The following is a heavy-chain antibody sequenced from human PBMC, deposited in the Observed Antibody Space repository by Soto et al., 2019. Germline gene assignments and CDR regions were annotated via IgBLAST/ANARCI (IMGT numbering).Heavy chain of an antibody. J-gene: IGHJ5*02. CDR1: GYPFIKYG. V-gene: IGHV1-18*04. D-gene: IGHD5-12*01. CDR2: IKVDSGYT. Sequence: QLQLVQSAAEVKKPGASVRVSCKASGYPFIKYGISWIRQAPEQGLEWMGWIKVDSGYTNYAQKFQGRVTMTTDTSSDTAFMELRSLRSDDTAVYYCATSYDSGFDPWGQGTLVCVSS. CDR3: ATSYDSGFDP.